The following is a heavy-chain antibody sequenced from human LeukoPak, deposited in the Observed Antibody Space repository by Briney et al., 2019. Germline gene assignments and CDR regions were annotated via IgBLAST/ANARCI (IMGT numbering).Heavy chain of an antibody. CDR2: IHTSGST. D-gene: IGHD6-19*01. V-gene: IGHV4-4*07. CDR1: GVSISSYY. J-gene: IGHJ4*02. CDR3: ARVGGSGWYGVDY. Sequence: PSETLSLTCTVSGVSISSYYWSWIRQPAGKGLEWIGRIHTSGSTNYNPALKSRVTISVDTSKNQFSLKLSSVTAADTAVYYCARVGGSGWYGVDYWGQGTLVTVSS.